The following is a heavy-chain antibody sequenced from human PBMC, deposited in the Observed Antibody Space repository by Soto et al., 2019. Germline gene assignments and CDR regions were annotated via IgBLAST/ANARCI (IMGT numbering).Heavy chain of an antibody. Sequence: SQTLSLTCAISGDSVSSYSAAWNWIRQSPSGGLEWLGRTYYRSRFFSDYAESVKSRIIINPDTSKNQFSLQLKSVTPEDTAVYYCVRDRYSSSGWFDPGGQGTPVTVSS. CDR2: TYYRSRFFS. CDR1: GDSVSSYSAA. V-gene: IGHV6-1*01. D-gene: IGHD3-10*01. CDR3: VRDRYSSSGWFDP. J-gene: IGHJ5*02.